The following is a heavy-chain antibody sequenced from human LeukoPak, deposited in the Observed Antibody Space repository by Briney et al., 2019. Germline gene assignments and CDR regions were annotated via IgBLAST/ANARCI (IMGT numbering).Heavy chain of an antibody. CDR3: ARDYGDYYYYMDV. V-gene: IGHV4-38-2*02. Sequence: SETLSLTCTVSGYSISSGYYWGWIRQPPGKGLDWIGSIYHSGSTYYNPSLKSRVTISVDTSKNQFSLKLSSVTAADMAVYYCARDYGDYYYYMDVWGKGTTVTVSS. D-gene: IGHD4-17*01. CDR2: IYHSGST. CDR1: GYSISSGYY. J-gene: IGHJ6*03.